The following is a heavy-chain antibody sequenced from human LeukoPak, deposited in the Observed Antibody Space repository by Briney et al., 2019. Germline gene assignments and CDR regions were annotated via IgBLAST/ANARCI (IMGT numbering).Heavy chain of an antibody. CDR3: ARDPGNTVARDY. Sequence: GGSLRLSCAASGFTFSNYWMCWVRQAPGKGLEWVANINQDGSEKYYADSVKGRFTTSRDNAKNSLYLQMNSLRADDTAVYYCARDPGNTVARDYWGQGTLVTVSS. J-gene: IGHJ4*02. V-gene: IGHV3-7*01. CDR2: INQDGSEK. D-gene: IGHD1-7*01. CDR1: GFTFSNYW.